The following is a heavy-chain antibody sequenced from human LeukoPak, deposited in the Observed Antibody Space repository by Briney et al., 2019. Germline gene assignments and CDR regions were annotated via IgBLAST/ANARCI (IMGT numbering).Heavy chain of an antibody. Sequence: SETLSLTCTISGGSISSNYWGWIRQPAGKGLEWIGRIFTSGSTDYSPSLKSRVTMSLDTSKNQFSLKLTSVTAADTGMYYCAGVGAGTSRWGQGTLVTVSS. CDR3: AGVGAGTSR. D-gene: IGHD1-7*01. J-gene: IGHJ4*02. CDR1: GGSISSNY. CDR2: IFTSGST. V-gene: IGHV4-4*07.